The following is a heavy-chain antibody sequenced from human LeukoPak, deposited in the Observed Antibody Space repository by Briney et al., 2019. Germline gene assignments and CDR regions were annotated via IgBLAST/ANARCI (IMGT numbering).Heavy chain of an antibody. CDR1: GVTFSSYA. V-gene: IGHV3-23*01. CDR2: ISGSGGRT. Sequence: GGSLRLSCAPSGVTFSSYAMSCVPQAPGKGLEWVSAISGSGGRTYYADSVKGRFTISRDNSKNTLYLQMNSLRAEDTAVYYCAKSVAVAGIFDYWGQGTLVTVSS. CDR3: AKSVAVAGIFDY. J-gene: IGHJ4*02. D-gene: IGHD6-19*01.